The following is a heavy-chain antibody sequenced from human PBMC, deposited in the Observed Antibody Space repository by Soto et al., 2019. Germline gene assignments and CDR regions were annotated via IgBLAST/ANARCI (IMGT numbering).Heavy chain of an antibody. CDR2: FDPEEGET. CDR3: APSRYIVVVPAANSRDYFDY. D-gene: IGHD2-2*01. J-gene: IGHJ4*02. V-gene: IGHV1-24*01. Sequence: ASVKVSCKVSGYTLTELSMHWVRQAPGKGLERMGGFDPEEGETIYAQKFQGSVTMTEDTSTDTAYMELSSLRSEDTAVYYCAPSRYIVVVPAANSRDYFDYWGQGTLVTVSS. CDR1: GYTLTELS.